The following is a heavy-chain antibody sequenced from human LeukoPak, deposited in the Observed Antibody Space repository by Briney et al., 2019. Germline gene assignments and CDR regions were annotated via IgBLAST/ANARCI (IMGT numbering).Heavy chain of an antibody. CDR1: GYTFTSYG. CDR3: AREVAVPGVNAFDI. CDR2: ISAYNGNT. Sequence: VASVKVSCKASGYTFTSYGISWVRQAPGQGLEWMGWISAYNGNTNYAQKLQGRVTMTTDTSTSTAYMELRSLRSDDTAVYYCAREVAVPGVNAFDIWGQGTRVTVSS. D-gene: IGHD6-19*01. V-gene: IGHV1-18*01. J-gene: IGHJ3*02.